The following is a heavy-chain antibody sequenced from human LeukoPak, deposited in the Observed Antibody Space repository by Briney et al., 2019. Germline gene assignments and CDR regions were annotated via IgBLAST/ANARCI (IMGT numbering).Heavy chain of an antibody. CDR2: SYWDDDK. D-gene: IGHD6-19*01. CDR3: ARDSSGWYGLDY. CDR1: GFSLSTSGVG. Sequence: KESGPTLVQPTQTLTLTCTFSGFSLSTSGVGVGWIRPPPGKALECLALSYWDDDKRYSPSLKSRLTVTKDTSKNQVVLTMTNMDPVDTATYYCARDSSGWYGLDYWGQGTLVTVSS. J-gene: IGHJ4*02. V-gene: IGHV2-5*02.